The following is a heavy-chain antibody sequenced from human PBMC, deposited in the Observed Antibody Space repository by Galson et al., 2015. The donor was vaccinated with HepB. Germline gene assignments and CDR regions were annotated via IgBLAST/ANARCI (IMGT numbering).Heavy chain of an antibody. CDR2: ITGSGAAT. J-gene: IGHJ6*02. CDR1: GLTFDNFV. CDR3: AKATVTKGGKYFYGMDV. Sequence: SLRLSCAASGLTFDNFVMSWVRPAPGHGLEWLSAITGSGAATNYAGSVKGRFPISRDNAKNTVYLQMSSLRAEDTAVYYCAKATVTKGGKYFYGMDVWGQGTTVTVSS. V-gene: IGHV3-23*01. D-gene: IGHD4-17*01.